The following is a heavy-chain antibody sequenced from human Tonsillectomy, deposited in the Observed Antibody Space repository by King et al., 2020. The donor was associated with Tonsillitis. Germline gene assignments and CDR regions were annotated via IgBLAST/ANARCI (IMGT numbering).Heavy chain of an antibody. CDR3: ARPYSNSFWFFVL. Sequence: VQLQESGPGLVKPSETLSLTCAVSGGSISSYYWSWIRQPPGKGLEWIGFIYYSGSTNYNPSLKSRVTMSLDTSKNHFSLRLSSVTAADSAVYYCARPYSNSFWFFVLWGRGTLVTVSS. CDR1: GGSISSYY. V-gene: IGHV4-59*08. J-gene: IGHJ2*01. D-gene: IGHD6-6*01. CDR2: IYYSGST.